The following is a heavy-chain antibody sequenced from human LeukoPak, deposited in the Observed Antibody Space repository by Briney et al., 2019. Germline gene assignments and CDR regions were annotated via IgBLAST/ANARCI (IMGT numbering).Heavy chain of an antibody. V-gene: IGHV3-30*04. D-gene: IGHD3-3*02. J-gene: IGHJ2*01. CDR2: ISYDGQHK. CDR1: SFTFSSFT. Sequence: PGGSLRLSCAASSFTFSSFTMHWVRQTPDRGLEWLSGISYDGQHKDFADSVKGRITISRDNSKTTLFLQMNNLQTEDTAIYYCAGDPNRIFLMGGGYFALGGGGSLVTVSS. CDR3: AGDPNRIFLMGGGYFAL.